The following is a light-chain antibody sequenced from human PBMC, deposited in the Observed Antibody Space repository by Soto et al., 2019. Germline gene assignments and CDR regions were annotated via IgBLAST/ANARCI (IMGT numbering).Light chain of an antibody. CDR2: GAS. CDR1: QSVSSSY. CDR3: QEYGNPPPNA. Sequence: EIVLTQSPGPLSLSPGERATLSCRASQSVSSSYLAWYQQKPGQAPRVLIHGASSRATGIPDRFSGSGSGTDFTLTISRLDPEDFAGYFCQEYGNPPPNAFGQGTKVEIK. V-gene: IGKV3-20*01. J-gene: IGKJ2*01.